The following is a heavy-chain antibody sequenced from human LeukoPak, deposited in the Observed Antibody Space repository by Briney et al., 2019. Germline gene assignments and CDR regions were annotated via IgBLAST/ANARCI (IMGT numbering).Heavy chain of an antibody. J-gene: IGHJ4*02. CDR3: AKIRSGSYYYFDY. D-gene: IGHD1-26*01. CDR1: GFTFSSYG. V-gene: IGHV3-23*01. Sequence: GGSLRLSCAASGFTFSSYGMSWVRQAPGKGLEWVSTISASGGNTYYADSVKGRFTISRDNSKNTLFLQMNGLRADDTAVYYCAKIRSGSYYYFDYWGQETLGTVSS. CDR2: ISASGGNT.